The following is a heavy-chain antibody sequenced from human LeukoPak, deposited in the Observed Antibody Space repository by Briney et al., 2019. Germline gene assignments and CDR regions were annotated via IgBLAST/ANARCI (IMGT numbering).Heavy chain of an antibody. D-gene: IGHD1-26*01. Sequence: PSETLSLTCTVSGGSISSDSWSWIRQPPGKGLEWIGYIYYIGSTNYNPSLKSRITISVDTSKSHFSLKLSSVTAADTAVYYCPRVMGATGSSDYWGQGTLVTVSS. CDR2: IYYIGST. J-gene: IGHJ4*02. CDR1: GGSISSDS. CDR3: PRVMGATGSSDY. V-gene: IGHV4-59*01.